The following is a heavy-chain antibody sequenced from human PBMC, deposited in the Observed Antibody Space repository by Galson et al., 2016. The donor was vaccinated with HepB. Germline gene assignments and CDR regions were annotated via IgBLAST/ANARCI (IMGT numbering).Heavy chain of an antibody. Sequence: TLSLTCAVSGGTISSGGYLWSWIRQHPGKGLEWVGYISYTGSTYYNPSLEIRLTISVDTSKNQFSLRLRSVTAADTAVYYCARGDYSSASGIPFDYWGRGTLATVYS. D-gene: IGHD6-6*01. CDR3: ARGDYSSASGIPFDY. CDR2: ISYTGST. V-gene: IGHV4-31*11. CDR1: GGTISSGGYL. J-gene: IGHJ4*02.